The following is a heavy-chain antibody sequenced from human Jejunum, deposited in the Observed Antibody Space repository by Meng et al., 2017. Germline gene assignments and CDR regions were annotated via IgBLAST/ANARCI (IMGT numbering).Heavy chain of an antibody. J-gene: IGHJ5*02. Sequence: GSLRLSCTVSGGSMSSRSYYWGWIRQSPGQGLEWIGSISYSGTTYYNPSLKSRVTISVDTSKNQFSLKLSSVTAADTAIYYCARDLSDDSSSWYPSQTETWGQGTLVTVSS. CDR1: GGSMSSRSYY. D-gene: IGHD6-19*01. V-gene: IGHV4-39*07. CDR2: ISYSGTT. CDR3: ARDLSDDSSSWYPSQTET.